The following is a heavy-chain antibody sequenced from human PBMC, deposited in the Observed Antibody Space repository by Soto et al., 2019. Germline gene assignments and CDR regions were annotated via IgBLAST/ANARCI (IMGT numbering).Heavy chain of an antibody. V-gene: IGHV3-23*01. Sequence: GGSLRLSCAAAGFTFRNYAMNWVRQAPGKGLELVSSISSNGGSAYYADSVKGRFTISRDNSKNTLYLQMNSLRADDMAVYYCARGYCSAVGCYVHYYYGFDVWGQGTTVTVYS. J-gene: IGHJ6*02. D-gene: IGHD2-15*01. CDR3: ARGYCSAVGCYVHYYYGFDV. CDR1: GFTFRNYA. CDR2: ISSNGGSA.